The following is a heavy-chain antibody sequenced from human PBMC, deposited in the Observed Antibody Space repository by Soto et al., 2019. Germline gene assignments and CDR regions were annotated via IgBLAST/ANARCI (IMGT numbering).Heavy chain of an antibody. CDR2: ISGSGGTI. CDR1: GVTFSSHA. V-gene: IGHV3-23*01. Sequence: GGSLRLSCIASGVTFSSHAMNWVRQAPGRGLEWVSAISGSGGTIHYADSVKGRFTISRDNSNNTLYLQINSLRAEDTAVYYCAXQRAGFGSGSDTYYFDYWGQGTLVTVSS. J-gene: IGHJ4*02. CDR3: AXQRAGFGSGSDTYYFDY. D-gene: IGHD3-10*01.